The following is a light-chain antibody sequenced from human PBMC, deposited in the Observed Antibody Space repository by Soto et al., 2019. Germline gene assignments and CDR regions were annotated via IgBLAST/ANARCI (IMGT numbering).Light chain of an antibody. CDR2: DVS. CDR1: SSDVGDYNY. Sequence: QSALTQPASVSGSPGQSITISCTGTSSDVGDYNYVSWYQQHPGQAPKLMLYDVSNRPSGVSNRFSGSKSGSTAYLTISGLQAEDEADYYCSSYTSSTTRVFGTGTKLTVL. J-gene: IGLJ1*01. CDR3: SSYTSSTTRV. V-gene: IGLV2-14*01.